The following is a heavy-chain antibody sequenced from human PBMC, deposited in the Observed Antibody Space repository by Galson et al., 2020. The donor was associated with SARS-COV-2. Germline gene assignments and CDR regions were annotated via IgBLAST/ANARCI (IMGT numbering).Heavy chain of an antibody. CDR3: ATGSPMVRGGNWFDP. J-gene: IGHJ5*02. CDR1: EYTITDLS. D-gene: IGHD3-10*01. CDR2: FDPDEAKT. V-gene: IGHV1-24*01. Sequence: ATVTVTCKLSEYTITDLSMPCVRQAPGKGLACMGDFDPDEAKTIYAQKFQGRVTMTEDTSTDTAYMELSSLRSEDTAVYYCATGSPMVRGGNWFDPWGQGTLVTVSS.